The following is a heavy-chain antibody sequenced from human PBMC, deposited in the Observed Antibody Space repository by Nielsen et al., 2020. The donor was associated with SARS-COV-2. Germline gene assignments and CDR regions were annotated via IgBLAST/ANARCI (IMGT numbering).Heavy chain of an antibody. J-gene: IGHJ1*01. D-gene: IGHD2-15*01. CDR2: ISGSGSYT. CDR3: ARSGHCNGGICYFTEYFQD. Sequence: GGSLRLSCTASGFTFSDSFMSWIRQAPGKGLEWVSYISGSGSYTNYADSLKGRFTISGDNAKNSLYLQMDSLRADDTAFYYCARSGHCNGGICYFTEYFQDWGQGTLVTVSS. V-gene: IGHV3-11*03. CDR1: GFTFSDSF.